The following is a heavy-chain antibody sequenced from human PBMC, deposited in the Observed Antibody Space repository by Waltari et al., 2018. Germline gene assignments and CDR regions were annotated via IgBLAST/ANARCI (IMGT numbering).Heavy chain of an antibody. D-gene: IGHD7-27*01. CDR3: VSGGWGFYFDY. V-gene: IGHV3-21*01. CDR1: GFSFSSYS. CDR2: ISSSTTYI. J-gene: IGHJ4*02. Sequence: EVQLVESGGGLVKPGGSLRLSCGASGFSFSSYSTNWVRQAPGKGLEWVSSISSSTTYIHYADSVKGRFTISRDNAKNSLYLQMNSLRVEDTAVYYCVSGGWGFYFDYWGQGTVVTVSS.